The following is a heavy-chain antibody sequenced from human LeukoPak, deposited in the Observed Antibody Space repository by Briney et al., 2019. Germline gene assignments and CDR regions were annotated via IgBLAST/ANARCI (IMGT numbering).Heavy chain of an antibody. D-gene: IGHD1-1*01. CDR3: ASEVRYFDY. J-gene: IGHJ4*02. Sequence: SETLPLTCTVSGGSISSSSYYWGWIRQPPGKGLEWIGSIYYSGSTYYNPSLKSRVTISVDTSKNQFSLKLSSVTAADTAVYYCASEVRYFDYWGQGTLVTVSS. CDR2: IYYSGST. CDR1: GGSISSSSYY. V-gene: IGHV4-39*07.